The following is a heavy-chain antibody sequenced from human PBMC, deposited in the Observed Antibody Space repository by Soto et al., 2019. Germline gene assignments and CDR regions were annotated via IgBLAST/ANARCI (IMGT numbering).Heavy chain of an antibody. J-gene: IGHJ4*02. CDR2: IYYSGST. V-gene: IGHV4-31*03. D-gene: IGHD3-22*01. CDR1: GGSISSGGYY. Sequence: TLSLTCTVSGGSISSGGYYWSWIRQHPGKGLEWIGYIYYSGSTYYNPSLKSRVTISVDTSKNQFSLKLSSVTAADTAVYYCARGFHWPLSTMIVVAKRVYFDYWGQGTLVTVSS. CDR3: ARGFHWPLSTMIVVAKRVYFDY.